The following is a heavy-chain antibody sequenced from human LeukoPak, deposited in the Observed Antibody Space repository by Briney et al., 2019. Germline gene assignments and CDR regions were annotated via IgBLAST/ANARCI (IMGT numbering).Heavy chain of an antibody. V-gene: IGHV3-53*01. J-gene: IGHJ5*02. Sequence: GGSLRLSCAASGFTVSSNYMSWVRQAPGKGLEWVSVIYSGGSTYYADSVKGRFTISRDNSKNTLYLQMNSLRAEDTAVYYCARVTVTTGAGNWFDPWGQGTLVTVSS. D-gene: IGHD4-17*01. CDR2: IYSGGST. CDR3: ARVTVTTGAGNWFDP. CDR1: GFTVSSNY.